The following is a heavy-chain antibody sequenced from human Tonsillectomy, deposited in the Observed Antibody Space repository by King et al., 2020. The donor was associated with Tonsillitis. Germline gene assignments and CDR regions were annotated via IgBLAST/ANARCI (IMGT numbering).Heavy chain of an antibody. CDR1: GGSISSYY. Sequence: VQLQESGPGLVKPSETLSLTCTVSGGSISSYYWSWIRQPPGKGLEWIGYIYHSGGTNYNPSLRSRVTISVDTSKNHFSLRLSSVIAADTAVYYCARVIVGATLDYYYVMDVWGQGTTVTVSS. CDR2: IYHSGGT. J-gene: IGHJ6*02. V-gene: IGHV4-59*01. D-gene: IGHD1-26*01. CDR3: ARVIVGATLDYYYVMDV.